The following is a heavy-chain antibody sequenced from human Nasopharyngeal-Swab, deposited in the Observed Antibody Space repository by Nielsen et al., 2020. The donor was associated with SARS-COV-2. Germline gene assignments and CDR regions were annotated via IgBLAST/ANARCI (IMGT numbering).Heavy chain of an antibody. J-gene: IGHJ6*02. CDR3: ARAMGSGSLSDWYYYYGMDV. D-gene: IGHD6-19*01. Sequence: ASVKVSCKASGYTFTSYAMHWVRQAPGQRLEWMGWINAGNGNTKYSQKFQGRVTITRDTSTSTAYMELRSLRSDDTAVYYCARAMGSGSLSDWYYYYGMDVWGQGTTVTVSS. CDR2: INAGNGNT. CDR1: GYTFTSYA. V-gene: IGHV1-3*01.